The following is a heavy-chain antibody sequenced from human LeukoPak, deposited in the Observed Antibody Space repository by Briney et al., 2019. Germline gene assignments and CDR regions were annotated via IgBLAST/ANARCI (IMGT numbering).Heavy chain of an antibody. D-gene: IGHD5-24*01. V-gene: IGHV1-18*01. CDR2: ISAYNGNT. J-gene: IGHJ4*02. CDR1: GYTFTSYG. CDR3: ARDVEGDGYNGGGY. Sequence: ASVKVSCKASGYTFTSYGISWVRQAPGQGLEWMGWISAYNGNTNYAQKLQGRVTMTTDTSTSTAYMELRSLRSDDTAVYYCARDVEGDGYNGGGYWGQGTLATVSS.